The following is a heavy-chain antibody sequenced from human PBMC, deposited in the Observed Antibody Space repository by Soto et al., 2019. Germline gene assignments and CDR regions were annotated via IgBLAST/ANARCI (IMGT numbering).Heavy chain of an antibody. CDR2: ISTYDGNT. V-gene: IGHV1-18*01. J-gene: IGHJ4*02. CDR3: SRDRGRSCIGCTCPFDY. D-gene: IGHD2-15*01. Sequence: QVQLVQSGAEVKKPGASVRVSCKASGYSFTIYGITWVRQAPGQGPEWMRWISTYDGNTNYAKNFQGRVSMDRDTSTSTAYIDLRSLRSDDTAVYYCSRDRGRSCIGCTCPFDYWGQGTLVIVSS. CDR1: GYSFTIYG.